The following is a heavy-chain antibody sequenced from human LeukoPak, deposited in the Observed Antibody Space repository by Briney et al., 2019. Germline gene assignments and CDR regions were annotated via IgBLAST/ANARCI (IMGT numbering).Heavy chain of an antibody. J-gene: IGHJ4*02. CDR3: ASPYYDILTGYGLDYFDY. CDR2: IRFDGSNK. CDR1: GFAFSSYG. V-gene: IGHV3-30*02. Sequence: GGSLRLSCAASGFAFSSYGMHWVRQAPGKGLEWVAFIRFDGSNKYYADSVKGRFTISRDNSKNTLYLQMNSLRAEDTAVYYYASPYYDILTGYGLDYFDYWGQGTLVTVSS. D-gene: IGHD3-9*01.